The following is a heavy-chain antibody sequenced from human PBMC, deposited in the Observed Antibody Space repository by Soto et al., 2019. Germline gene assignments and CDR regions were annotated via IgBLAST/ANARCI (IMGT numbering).Heavy chain of an antibody. J-gene: IGHJ6*02. Sequence: PGGSLRLSCAASGFTFSSYGMHWVRQAPGKGLEWVAVIWYDGSNKYYADSVKGRFTISRDNSKNTLYLQMNSLRAEDTAVYYCAREPAGTIKPYYGMDVWGQGTTVTVSS. CDR2: IWYDGSNK. CDR1: GFTFSSYG. V-gene: IGHV3-33*01. CDR3: AREPAGTIKPYYGMDV. D-gene: IGHD1-1*01.